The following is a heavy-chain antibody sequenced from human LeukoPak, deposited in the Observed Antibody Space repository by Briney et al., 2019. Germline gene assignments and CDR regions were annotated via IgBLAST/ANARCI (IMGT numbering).Heavy chain of an antibody. CDR2: ISGYNGDT. J-gene: IGHJ5*02. Sequence: ASVKVSCKASGFILTKYGISWVRQAPGRGLEWVGWISGYNGDTNYAQKLQGRVTMTIDTSTTTAYMELRSLRSDDTAFYYCARDPSNTSGWKTWFDTWGQGTLVTVSS. CDR3: ARDPSNTSGWKTWFDT. V-gene: IGHV1-18*01. CDR1: GFILTKYG. D-gene: IGHD6-19*01.